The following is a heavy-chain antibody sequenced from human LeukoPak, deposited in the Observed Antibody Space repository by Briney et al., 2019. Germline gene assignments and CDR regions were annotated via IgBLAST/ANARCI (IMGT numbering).Heavy chain of an antibody. J-gene: IGHJ6*02. D-gene: IGHD2-21*01. Sequence: SETLSLTCTVSGGSISSRSYYWGWIRQPPGKGLEWIGSIYYSGSTYYNPSLKSRVTISVDTSKNQFSLKLSSVTAADTAVYYCARQCGPNYYYYGMDVWGQGTTVTVSS. V-gene: IGHV4-39*01. CDR2: IYYSGST. CDR1: GGSISSRSYY. CDR3: ARQCGPNYYYYGMDV.